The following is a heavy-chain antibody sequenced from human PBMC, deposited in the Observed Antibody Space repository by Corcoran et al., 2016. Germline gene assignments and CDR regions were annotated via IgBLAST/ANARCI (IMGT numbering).Heavy chain of an antibody. CDR3: AKGDWAPSYYYYYGMGV. D-gene: IGHD3-9*01. J-gene: IGHJ6*02. CDR1: GFTFSSYG. CDR2: ISYGGSNK. Sequence: QVQLVESGGGVVQPGRSLRISCAASGFTFSSYGMHWVRQAPGKGLEWVAVISYGGSNKFYADSVKGRFTISRDNPKNTLYLQMNSLRAEDTAVYYCAKGDWAPSYYYYYGMGVWGQGTTVTVSS. V-gene: IGHV3-30*18.